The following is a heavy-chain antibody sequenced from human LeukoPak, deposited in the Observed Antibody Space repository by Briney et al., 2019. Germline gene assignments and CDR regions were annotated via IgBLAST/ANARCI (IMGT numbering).Heavy chain of an antibody. V-gene: IGHV1-2*02. Sequence: GASVKVSCKASGYTFTGYYMHWVRQAPGQGLEWVGWINPNSGGTNYAQKFQGRVTMTRDTSISTAYMELSRLRSDDTAVYYCARAPYSSGWYDYWGQGTLVTVSS. CDR2: INPNSGGT. D-gene: IGHD6-19*01. J-gene: IGHJ4*02. CDR1: GYTFTGYY. CDR3: ARAPYSSGWYDY.